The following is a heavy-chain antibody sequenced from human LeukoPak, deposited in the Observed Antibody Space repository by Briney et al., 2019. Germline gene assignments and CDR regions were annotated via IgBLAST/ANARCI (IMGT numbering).Heavy chain of an antibody. V-gene: IGHV4-4*07. CDR2: IYTSGST. Sequence: SSETLSLTCTVSGGSISSYYWSWIRQPAGKGLEWIGRIYTSGSTNYNPSLKSRVTMSVDTSKNQFSLKLSSVTAADTAVYYCAKASMGYYDSSGYSGFFFEDYWGQGTLVTVSS. D-gene: IGHD3-22*01. CDR3: AKASMGYYDSSGYSGFFFEDY. CDR1: GGSISSYY. J-gene: IGHJ4*02.